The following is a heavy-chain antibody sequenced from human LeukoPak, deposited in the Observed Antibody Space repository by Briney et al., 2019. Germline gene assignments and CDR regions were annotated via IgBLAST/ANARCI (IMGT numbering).Heavy chain of an antibody. CDR2: IYYSGST. Sequence: KPSETLSLTCTVSGDSISSYYWSWIRQPPGKGLEWIGYIYYSGSTNYNPSLKSRVTISLDTSKNQFSLKLSSVTAADTAVYYCARLHDSVGYYYPFDYWGQGTLVTVSS. CDR3: ARLHDSVGYYYPFDY. V-gene: IGHV4-59*08. CDR1: GDSISSYY. D-gene: IGHD3-22*01. J-gene: IGHJ4*02.